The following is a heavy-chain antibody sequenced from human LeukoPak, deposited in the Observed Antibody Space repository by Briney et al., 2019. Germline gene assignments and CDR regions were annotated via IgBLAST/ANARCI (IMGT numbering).Heavy chain of an antibody. CDR1: GGSISSSGYY. D-gene: IGHD1-26*01. J-gene: IGHJ4*02. Sequence: PSETLSLTCAVYGGSISSSGYYWGWIRQPPGKGLEWIGSMYYSGSTYYNPSLKSRVTISVDTSKNQFSLKLSPVTAADTAVYHCVSLSGSIFDYWGQGTLVIVSS. CDR3: VSLSGSIFDY. CDR2: MYYSGST. V-gene: IGHV4-39*01.